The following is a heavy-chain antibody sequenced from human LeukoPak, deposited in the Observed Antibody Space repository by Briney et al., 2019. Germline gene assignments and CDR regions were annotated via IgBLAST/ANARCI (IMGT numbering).Heavy chain of an antibody. V-gene: IGHV3-11*06. CDR2: ISSSSSYT. D-gene: IGHD3-9*01. J-gene: IGHJ6*04. CDR3: ARGYDILTGYSPFFYYGMDV. Sequence: GGSLRLSCAASGFTFSDHYMSWIRQAPGKGLEWVSYISSSSSYTNYADSVKGRFTISRDNAKNSLYLQMNSLRAEDTAVYYCARGYDILTGYSPFFYYGMDVWGKGTTVTVSS. CDR1: GFTFSDHY.